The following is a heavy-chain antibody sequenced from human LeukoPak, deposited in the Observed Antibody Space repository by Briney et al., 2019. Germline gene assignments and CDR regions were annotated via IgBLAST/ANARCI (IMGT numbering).Heavy chain of an antibody. D-gene: IGHD3-10*01. CDR2: IYTSGST. V-gene: IGHV4-4*07. CDR1: GGSISSYY. CDR3: ARSLVLWFGESRSGFDI. J-gene: IGHJ3*02. Sequence: SETLSLTCTVSGGSISSYYWSWIRQPAGKGLEWIGRIYTSGSTNYNPSLKSRVTMSVDTSKNQFSLKLSSVTAADTAVYYCARSLVLWFGESRSGFDIWGQGTMVTVSS.